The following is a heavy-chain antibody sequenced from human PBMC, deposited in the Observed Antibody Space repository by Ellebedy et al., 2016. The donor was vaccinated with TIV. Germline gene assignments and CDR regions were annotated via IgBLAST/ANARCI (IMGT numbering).Heavy chain of an antibody. D-gene: IGHD3-10*01. Sequence: ASVKVSCXASGYTFTSYYMHWVRQAPGQGLEWMGIINPSGGSTSYAQKFQGRVTMTEDTSTDTAYMELSSLRSEDTAVYYCATTVRGPLVVNWGQGTLVTVSS. CDR3: ATTVRGPLVVN. V-gene: IGHV1-46*01. J-gene: IGHJ4*02. CDR2: INPSGGST. CDR1: GYTFTSYY.